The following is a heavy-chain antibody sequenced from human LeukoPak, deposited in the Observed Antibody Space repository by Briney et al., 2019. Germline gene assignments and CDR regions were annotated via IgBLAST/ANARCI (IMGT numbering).Heavy chain of an antibody. CDR2: ISAYNGNT. Sequence: ASVKVSCKASGYTFTSYGISWVRQAPGQGLEWMGWISAYNGNTNYAQKLQGRVTMTTDTSTSTAYMELRSLRSDDTAVYYCARDRYCSSTSCYTALYYYYGMDVWGQGTTVTVSS. CDR1: GYTFTSYG. D-gene: IGHD2-2*02. V-gene: IGHV1-18*01. CDR3: ARDRYCSSTSCYTALYYYYGMDV. J-gene: IGHJ6*02.